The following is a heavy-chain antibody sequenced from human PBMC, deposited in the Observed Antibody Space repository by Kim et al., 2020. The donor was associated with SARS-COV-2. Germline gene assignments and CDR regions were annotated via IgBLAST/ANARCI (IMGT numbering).Heavy chain of an antibody. V-gene: IGHV3-66*01. Sequence: GGSLRLSCAASGFTVSSNYMSWVRQAPGKGLEWVSDIYSGGSTYYADSVKGSFTISSDNSKNTLYLQMTSLGAEDRAVYYCGRGGYSRILFDRIYYYGMDVGGQGTTVTVPS. CDR1: GFTVSSNY. CDR2: IYSGGST. J-gene: IGHJ6*02. D-gene: IGHD5-18*01. CDR3: GRGGYSRILFDRIYYYGMDV.